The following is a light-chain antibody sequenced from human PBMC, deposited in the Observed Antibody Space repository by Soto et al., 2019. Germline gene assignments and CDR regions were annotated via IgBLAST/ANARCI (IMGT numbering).Light chain of an antibody. V-gene: IGKV3-15*01. CDR3: QQYNDRPRT. J-gene: IGKJ1*01. CDR1: QTLNNN. Sequence: EILLTQSPATLSVSPGERVTLSCRASQTLNNNLAWYLQKPGQAPRLLMSGASTRAAGIPARFSGSGSGTEFTLNISSLQSEDFAVYYCQQYNDRPRTFGQGTKVEIK. CDR2: GAS.